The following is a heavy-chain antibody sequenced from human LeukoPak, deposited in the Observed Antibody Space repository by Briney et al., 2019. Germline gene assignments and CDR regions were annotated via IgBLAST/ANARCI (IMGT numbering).Heavy chain of an antibody. CDR1: GFTFSGYW. V-gene: IGHV3-7*03. CDR2: IKQDGSVK. Sequence: GGSLRLSCAASGFTFSGYWMHWVRQAPGKGLEWVANIKQDGSVKYYVDSVKGRFTISRDNAKNSLFLQMNSLRAEDTAVFYCARDQYDTWSRRGNFDSWGQGTLVIVSS. CDR3: ARDQYDTWSRRGNFDS. D-gene: IGHD3-3*01. J-gene: IGHJ4*02.